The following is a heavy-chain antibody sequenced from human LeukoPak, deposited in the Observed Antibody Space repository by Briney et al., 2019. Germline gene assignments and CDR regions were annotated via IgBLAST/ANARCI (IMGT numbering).Heavy chain of an antibody. CDR1: GYSFTKYW. V-gene: IGHV5-51*01. CDR2: IFPGDSDT. J-gene: IGHJ4*02. CDR3: ARQRGTYSAYDQHY. Sequence: GESLKISCKGSGYSFTKYWIGWVRQMPGKGLEWMGIIFPGDSDTRYSPSFQGQVTISADKSIGTAYLQWSSLQASDTAMYYCARQRGTYSAYDQHYWGQGTLVTVSS. D-gene: IGHD5-12*01.